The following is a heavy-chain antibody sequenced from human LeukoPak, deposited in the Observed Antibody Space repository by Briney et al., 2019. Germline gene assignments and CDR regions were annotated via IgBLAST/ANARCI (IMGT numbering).Heavy chain of an antibody. J-gene: IGHJ4*02. V-gene: IGHV7-4-1*02. Sequence: ASVKVSCKASGYTFTSYAMNWVRQAPGQGLEWMGWINTNTGNPTYAQGFTGRFVLSLDTSVSTAYLQISSLKAEDTAVYYCARLSVGYCSSTSCYSADYWGQGTLVTVSS. D-gene: IGHD2-2*01. CDR1: GYTFTSYA. CDR3: ARLSVGYCSSTSCYSADY. CDR2: INTNTGNP.